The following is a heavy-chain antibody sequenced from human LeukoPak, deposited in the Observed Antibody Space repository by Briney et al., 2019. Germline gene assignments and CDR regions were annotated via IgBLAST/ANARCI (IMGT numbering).Heavy chain of an antibody. D-gene: IGHD4-17*01. J-gene: IGHJ4*02. V-gene: IGHV3-23*01. CDR1: GFTFSSYA. CDR3: AKDLYGDYGHDY. CDR2: ISGSGGST. Sequence: GGSLRLSCAASGFTFSSYAMSWVRQAPGKGLEWVSAISGSGGSTYYADSVKGRFTISRDNSKNTLYLQLTSLRAEDTAVYYCAKDLYGDYGHDYWGQGTLVTVSS.